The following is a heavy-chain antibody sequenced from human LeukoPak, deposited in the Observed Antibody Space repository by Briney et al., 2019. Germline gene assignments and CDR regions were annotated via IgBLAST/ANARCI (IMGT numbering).Heavy chain of an antibody. CDR2: ISAYNGNT. CDR1: GYTFTNYY. D-gene: IGHD2-2*01. Sequence: ASVKVSCKASGYTFTNYYINWVRQAPGQGLEWMGWISAYNGNTNYAQKLQGRVTMTTDTSTSTAYMELRSLRSDDTAVYYCAREQDCSSTSCYAGFDPWGQGTLVTVSS. V-gene: IGHV1-18*04. J-gene: IGHJ5*02. CDR3: AREQDCSSTSCYAGFDP.